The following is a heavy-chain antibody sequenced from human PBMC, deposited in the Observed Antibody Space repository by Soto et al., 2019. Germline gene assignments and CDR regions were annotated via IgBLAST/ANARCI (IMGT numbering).Heavy chain of an antibody. CDR3: ARDYPPPPLGHLGELQLHRFFP. V-gene: IGHV3-11*01. CDR1: GFTFSDYY. Sequence: PGGSLRLSCAASGFTFSDYYMSWIRQAPGKGLEWVSYISSSGSTIYYADSVKGRFTISRDNAKNSLYLQMNSLRAEDTAVYYCARDYPPPPLGHLGELQLHRFFPWGQGTLVTVSS. D-gene: IGHD3-16*01. J-gene: IGHJ5*02. CDR2: ISSSGSTI.